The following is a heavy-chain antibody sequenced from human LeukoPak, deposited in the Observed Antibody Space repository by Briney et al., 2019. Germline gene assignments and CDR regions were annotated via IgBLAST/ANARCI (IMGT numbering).Heavy chain of an antibody. J-gene: IGHJ4*02. V-gene: IGHV3-66*01. CDR1: GFTFSSYA. Sequence: GGSLRLSCAASGFTFSSYAMSWVRQAPGKGLEWVSVIYSGGSTYYADSVKGRFTISRDNSKNTLYLQMNSLRAEDTAVYYCARGPYDYVWGSYRQFDYWGQGTLVTVSS. D-gene: IGHD3-16*02. CDR2: IYSGGST. CDR3: ARGPYDYVWGSYRQFDY.